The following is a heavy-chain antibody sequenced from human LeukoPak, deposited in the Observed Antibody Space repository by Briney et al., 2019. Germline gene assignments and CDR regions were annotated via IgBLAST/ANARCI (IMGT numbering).Heavy chain of an antibody. CDR2: IWYDGSNK. D-gene: IGHD6-13*01. V-gene: IGHV3-33*01. J-gene: IGHJ4*02. Sequence: GGSLRLSCAASGFTFSSYGMHWVRQAPGKGLEWVAVIWYDGSNKYYADSVKGRFTISRDNSKNTLYLQMNSLRAEDTAVYYCARERDSSSWYLFDYWGQGTLVTVSS. CDR3: ARERDSSSWYLFDY. CDR1: GFTFSSYG.